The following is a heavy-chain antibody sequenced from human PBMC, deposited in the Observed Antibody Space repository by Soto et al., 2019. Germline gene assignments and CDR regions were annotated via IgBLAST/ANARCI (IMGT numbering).Heavy chain of an antibody. V-gene: IGHV5-51*01. J-gene: IGHJ3*02. CDR3: ARGRAMVRGVITAFDI. CDR2: IYPGDSDT. Sequence: PGESLKISCKGSGYSFTSYWIGWVRQMPGKGLEWMGIIYPGDSDTRYSPSFQGRVTISADKSISTAYLQWSSLKASDTAMYYCARGRAMVRGVITAFDIWGQGTMVTVSS. D-gene: IGHD3-10*01. CDR1: GYSFTSYW.